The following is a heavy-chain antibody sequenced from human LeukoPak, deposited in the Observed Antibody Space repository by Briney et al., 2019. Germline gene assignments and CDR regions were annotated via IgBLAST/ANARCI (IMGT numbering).Heavy chain of an antibody. V-gene: IGHV3-23*01. CDR3: AKDGGLWVSAHWGDS. J-gene: IGHJ4*02. D-gene: IGHD7-27*01. CDR2: ISGGGSST. Sequence: GGSLRLSCAASGFTFRSYAMSWVRQAPGKGLEWVSGISGGGSSTYYADSVKGRFTISRDHSRNTLFLQMNSLRAEDTAVYYCAKDGGLWVSAHWGDSWGRGTLVTVSS. CDR1: GFTFRSYA.